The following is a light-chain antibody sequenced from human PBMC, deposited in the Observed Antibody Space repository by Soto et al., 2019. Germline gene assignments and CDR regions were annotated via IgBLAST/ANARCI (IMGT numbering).Light chain of an antibody. J-gene: IGKJ1*01. V-gene: IGKV3-20*01. CDR3: QKYYSSPR. CDR1: QSVNSAY. CDR2: GAS. Sequence: EIVLTQSPGTLSLSQGDRATLSCRASQSVNSAYLAWYQQKPGQAPRLLIYGASSRFTGVPDRFGGSGSGTDFTLTISRLEPEDFAVYYCQKYYSSPRFGQGTKVEIK.